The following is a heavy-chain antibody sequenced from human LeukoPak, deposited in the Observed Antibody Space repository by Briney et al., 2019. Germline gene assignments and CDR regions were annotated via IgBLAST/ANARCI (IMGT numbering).Heavy chain of an antibody. CDR2: IIPAFGTA. J-gene: IGHJ6*03. Sequence: GASVKVSRKGSGGTFSSYSISWVRQAPGQGLEWMGGIIPAFGTAHYAQKFQGRVTFTTDESTTTAYMELRSLRSEDTAVYYCASEGNYDSSGYSRYNYYYMDVWGRGTTVIVSS. CDR3: ASEGNYDSSGYSRYNYYYMDV. CDR1: GGTFSSYS. D-gene: IGHD3-22*01. V-gene: IGHV1-69*05.